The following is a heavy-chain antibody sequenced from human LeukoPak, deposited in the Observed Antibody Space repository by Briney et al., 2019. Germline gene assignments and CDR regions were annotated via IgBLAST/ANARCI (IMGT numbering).Heavy chain of an antibody. V-gene: IGHV4-59*08. J-gene: IGHJ4*02. Sequence: SEALSLTCTVSGGSISTYYWTWIRQPPGKGLEWIGNIYYTGSTNYNPSLWSRVTISVNPSTNHFSLKLSSVTAADTAVYYCARRRGSSWPIDYWGQGTLVTVSS. CDR3: ARRRGSSWPIDY. CDR1: GGSISTYY. CDR2: IYYTGST. D-gene: IGHD6-13*01.